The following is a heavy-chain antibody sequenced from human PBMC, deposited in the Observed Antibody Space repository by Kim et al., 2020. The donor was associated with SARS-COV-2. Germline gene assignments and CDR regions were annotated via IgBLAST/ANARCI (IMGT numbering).Heavy chain of an antibody. D-gene: IGHD3-10*01. CDR3: ARGRVTMVRGVPNYFDY. J-gene: IGHJ4*02. Sequence: KGRFTISGDNAKNSLYLQMNRLRAEDTAVYYCARGRVTMVRGVPNYFDYWGQGTLFTVSS. V-gene: IGHV3-11*05.